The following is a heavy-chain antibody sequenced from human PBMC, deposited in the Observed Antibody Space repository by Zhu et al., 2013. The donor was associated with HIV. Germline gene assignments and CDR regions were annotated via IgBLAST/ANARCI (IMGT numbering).Heavy chain of an antibody. Sequence: QVQLVQSGAEVRKPGASVSVSCKASGYTFTAHYVHWVRQAPGQGLEWMGWINPKTGDTAYAQNFQGRVTMTRDTSINTAYMDLNRLTSDDTAVYYCARVDSPFNWNDDSFDFWGQGTLVTVSS. D-gene: IGHD1-20*01. CDR3: ARVDSPFNWNDDSFDF. CDR1: GYTFTAHY. CDR2: INPKTGDT. J-gene: IGHJ4*02. V-gene: IGHV1-2*02.